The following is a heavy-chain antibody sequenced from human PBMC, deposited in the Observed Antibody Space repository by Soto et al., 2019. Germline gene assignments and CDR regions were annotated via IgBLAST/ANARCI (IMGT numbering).Heavy chain of an antibody. V-gene: IGHV4-59*01. CDR3: ARERWNYDSSGYWYYGMDV. D-gene: IGHD3-22*01. Sequence: PSETLSLTCTVSGGSISSYYWSWIRQPPGKGLEWIGYIYYSGSTNYNPSLKSRVTISVDTSKNQFSLKLSSVTAADTAVYYCARERWNYDSSGYWYYGMDVWGQGTTVTAP. J-gene: IGHJ6*02. CDR1: GGSISSYY. CDR2: IYYSGST.